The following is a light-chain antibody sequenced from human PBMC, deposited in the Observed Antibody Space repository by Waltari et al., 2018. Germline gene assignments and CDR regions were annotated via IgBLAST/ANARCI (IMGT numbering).Light chain of an antibody. CDR1: RSDIGGSKF. V-gene: IGLV2-14*01. CDR3: SSYTSGTTLVA. J-gene: IGLJ2*01. CDR2: EVN. Sequence: QSVLTQPASVSGSPGQSVTISCTGTRSDIGGSKFVSWYQQHPGKAPKLIIFEVNNRPSGVSIRFSGSKSDNTASLTISGLQAEDEADYYCSSYTSGTTLVAFGGGTRLTVL.